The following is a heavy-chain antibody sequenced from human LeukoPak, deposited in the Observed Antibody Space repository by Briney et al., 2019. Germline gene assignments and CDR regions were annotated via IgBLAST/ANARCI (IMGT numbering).Heavy chain of an antibody. V-gene: IGHV3-74*03. D-gene: IGHD1-7*01. CDR2: INSDGRRR. CDR1: GFSLSTYW. J-gene: IGHJ4*02. CDR3: ALGTKPLSYHFFDY. Sequence: GXXLRLSCAAPGFSLSTYWMEWVRQAPGRGVGWVSSINSDGRRRTYGESVKGGFTLSREKGKKTMYMQMNSLRAEDTAVYYCALGTKPLSYHFFDYWGQGALVTVSS.